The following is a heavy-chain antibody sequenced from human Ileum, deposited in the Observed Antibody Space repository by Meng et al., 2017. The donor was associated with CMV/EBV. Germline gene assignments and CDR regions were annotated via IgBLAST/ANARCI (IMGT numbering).Heavy chain of an antibody. CDR1: GFTFSSYS. V-gene: IGHV3-21*01. CDR2: ISRSSSYK. D-gene: IGHD5-12*01. J-gene: IGHJ4*02. Sequence: GESLKISCAASGFTFSSYSMNWVRQAPGKGLEWVSTISRSSSYKYYADSVKGRFTLSRDNAKNSLCLQMNSLRGEDTAVYYCATASGHMGYWGQGTLVTVSS. CDR3: ATASGHMGY.